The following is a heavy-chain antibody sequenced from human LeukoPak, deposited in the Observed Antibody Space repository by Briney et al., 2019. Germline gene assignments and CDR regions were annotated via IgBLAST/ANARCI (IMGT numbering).Heavy chain of an antibody. CDR1: GFPFSTHS. V-gene: IGHV3-21*01. CDR2: ISAGGDFV. CDR3: VRDKYDRSNYAYFGS. Sequence: GGSLRLSCAASGFPFSTHSLNWVRQAPGKGLEWVSSISAGGDFVYYGDSVKGRFTMSRDNAKNSLHLQMDSLTAEDTAVYYCVRDKYDRSNYAYFGSWGHGILVTVSS. J-gene: IGHJ4*01. D-gene: IGHD3-22*01.